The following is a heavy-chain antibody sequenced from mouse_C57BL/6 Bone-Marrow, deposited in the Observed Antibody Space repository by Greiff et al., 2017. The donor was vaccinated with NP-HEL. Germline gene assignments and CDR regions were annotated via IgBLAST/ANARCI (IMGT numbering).Heavy chain of an antibody. J-gene: IGHJ2*01. D-gene: IGHD4-1*01. Sequence: QVQLQQSGAELVKPGASVKLSCKASGYTFTSYWMHWVKQRPGQGLEWIGMIHPNSGSTNYNEKFKSKATLTVDKSSSTAYMQLSSLTSEDSAVYYCASLTGRGRNFDYWGQGTTLTVSS. CDR2: IHPNSGST. CDR3: ASLTGRGRNFDY. CDR1: GYTFTSYW. V-gene: IGHV1-64*01.